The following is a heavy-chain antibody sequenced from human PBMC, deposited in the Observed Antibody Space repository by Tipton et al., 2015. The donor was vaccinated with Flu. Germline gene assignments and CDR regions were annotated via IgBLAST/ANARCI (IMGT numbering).Heavy chain of an antibody. CDR2: IYHSGSA. D-gene: IGHD2-2*01. Sequence: GLVKPSETLSLTCTVSGGSISSYYWGWIRQPPGKGLEWIGTIYHSGSAYYNPSLQSRVTISVDTSKNQFSLKLSSVTAADTAVYYCARDVAAIPAAIRDWGQGTLVTVSS. CDR3: ARDVAAIPAAIRD. J-gene: IGHJ4*02. CDR1: GGSISSYY. V-gene: IGHV4-59*01.